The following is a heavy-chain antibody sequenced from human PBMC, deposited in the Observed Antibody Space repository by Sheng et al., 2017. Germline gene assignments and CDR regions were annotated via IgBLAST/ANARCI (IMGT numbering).Heavy chain of an antibody. D-gene: IGHD3-22*01. V-gene: IGHV4-61*02. Sequence: QVQLQESGPGLVKPSQTLSLTCTVSGGSISSGSYYWSWIRQPAGKGLEWIGRIYTSGSTNYNPSLKSRVTISVDTSKNQFSLKLSSVTAADTAVYYCARDQRVPYDSSDAGFDYWGQGTLVTVSS. J-gene: IGHJ4*02. CDR2: IYTSGST. CDR3: ARDQRVPYDSSDAGFDY. CDR1: GGSISSGSYY.